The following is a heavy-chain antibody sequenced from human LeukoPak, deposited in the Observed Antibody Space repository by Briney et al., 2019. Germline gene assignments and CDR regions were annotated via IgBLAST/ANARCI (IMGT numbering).Heavy chain of an antibody. V-gene: IGHV4-38-2*02. J-gene: IGHJ5*02. CDR1: GYSISSGYY. CDR2: IYHSGST. CDR3: ARERWELLPGWFDP. D-gene: IGHD1-26*01. Sequence: SETLSLTCAVSGYSISSGYYWGWIRQPPGKGLEWIGSIYHSGSTYYNPSLKSRVTISVDTSKNQFSLKLSSVTAADTAVYYCARERWELLPGWFDPWGQGTLVTVSS.